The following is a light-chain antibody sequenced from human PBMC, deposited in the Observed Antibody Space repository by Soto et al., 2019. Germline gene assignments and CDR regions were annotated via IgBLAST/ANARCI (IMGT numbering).Light chain of an antibody. V-gene: IGKV3D-15*01. Sequence: EVVMTQSPATLSVSPGERATLSCRASQSVSTNLACYQQKPGQAPRLLIYGASTRATGIPARFSGSGSGTEFTLTISTLQSADFAVYYCQQYDDWPPYPFGEGTKVEIK. CDR3: QQYDDWPPYP. J-gene: IGKJ2*01. CDR2: GAS. CDR1: QSVSTN.